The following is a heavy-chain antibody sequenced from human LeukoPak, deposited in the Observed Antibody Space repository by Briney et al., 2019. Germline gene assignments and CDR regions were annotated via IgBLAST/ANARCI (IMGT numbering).Heavy chain of an antibody. CDR1: GFTFSSYG. CDR3: ARDGETPLFDY. V-gene: IGHV3-33*01. D-gene: IGHD4-23*01. Sequence: GGSLRLSCAASGFTFSSYGMHWVRQAPGKGLEWVAVIWYDGSNKYYADSVKGRFTISRDNSKSTLYLQMNSLRAEDTAVYYCARDGETPLFDYWGQGTLVTVSS. CDR2: IWYDGSNK. J-gene: IGHJ4*02.